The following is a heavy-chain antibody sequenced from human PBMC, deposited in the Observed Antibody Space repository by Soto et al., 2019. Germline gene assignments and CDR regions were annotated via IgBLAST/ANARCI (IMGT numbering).Heavy chain of an antibody. V-gene: IGHV3-30*18. Sequence: GGSLRLSCASSGFTFSSYAMHLVRQAPGKGLEWVAIMSYDGNNQYYADSVKGRFTISRDNFKNTLHLQMNSLRAEDTAVYYCAKALGELSPESFDYWGQGILVTVSS. J-gene: IGHJ4*02. CDR3: AKALGELSPESFDY. D-gene: IGHD3-16*02. CDR2: MSYDGNNQ. CDR1: GFTFSSYA.